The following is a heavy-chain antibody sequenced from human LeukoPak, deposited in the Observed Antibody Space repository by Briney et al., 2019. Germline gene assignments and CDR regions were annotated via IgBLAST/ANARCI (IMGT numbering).Heavy chain of an antibody. V-gene: IGHV1-2*02. D-gene: IGHD4-11*01. Sequence: ASVKVSSKPSVYTFTDYYIHWVRQAPGQGLEWMGWINPNSGETNSAQKFQGRVTMTGDTSISTGYMELRRVTSDDTAVYYCARDRDYSNTERGFDYWGQGTLVTVSS. CDR1: VYTFTDYY. CDR2: INPNSGET. CDR3: ARDRDYSNTERGFDY. J-gene: IGHJ4*02.